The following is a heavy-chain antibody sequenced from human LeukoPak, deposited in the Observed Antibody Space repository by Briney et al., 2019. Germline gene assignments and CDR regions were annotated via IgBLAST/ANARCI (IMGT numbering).Heavy chain of an antibody. CDR2: VSSGGNT. J-gene: IGHJ4*02. CDR1: GFTFSNYG. CDR3: AKNQGELLY. V-gene: IGHV3-23*01. D-gene: IGHD1-7*01. Sequence: PGGSLRLSCVASGFTFSNYGMSWVRQAPEKGLEWVSGVSSGGNTYYADSVKGRFTIPRDNSKNTLFLQMNSLRAEDTAVYYCAKNQGELLYWGQGSLVTVSS.